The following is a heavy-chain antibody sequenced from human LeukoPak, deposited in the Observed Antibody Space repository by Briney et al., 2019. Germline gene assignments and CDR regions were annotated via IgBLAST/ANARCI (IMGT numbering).Heavy chain of an antibody. V-gene: IGHV1-69*13. D-gene: IGHD5-24*01. Sequence: SVKVSCKASGGTFSSYAISWVRQAPGQGLEWMGGIIPIFGTANYAQKFQGRVTITADESTSTAYMELSSLRSEDTAVYYCARDGDGYNVYFDYWGQGNLVTVSS. CDR1: GGTFSSYA. CDR2: IIPIFGTA. CDR3: ARDGDGYNVYFDY. J-gene: IGHJ4*02.